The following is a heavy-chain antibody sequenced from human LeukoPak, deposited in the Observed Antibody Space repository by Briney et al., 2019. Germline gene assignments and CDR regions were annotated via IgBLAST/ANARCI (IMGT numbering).Heavy chain of an antibody. J-gene: IGHJ4*02. CDR2: IYTSGST. CDR3: AREEYSSGWYDY. Sequence: SETLSLTCTVSGGSISSGSYYWSWIWQPAGKGLEWIGRIYTSGSTNYNPSLKSRVTISVDTSKNQFSLKLSSVTAADTAVYYCAREEYSSGWYDYWGQGTLVTVSS. D-gene: IGHD6-19*01. V-gene: IGHV4-61*02. CDR1: GGSISSGSYY.